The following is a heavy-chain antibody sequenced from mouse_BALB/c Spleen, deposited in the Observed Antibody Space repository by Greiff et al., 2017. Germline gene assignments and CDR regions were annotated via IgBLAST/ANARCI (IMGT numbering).Heavy chain of an antibody. D-gene: IGHD2-10*02. Sequence: VKLQESGAELVKPGASVKLSCKASGYTFTSYYMYWVKQRPGQGLEWIGEINPSNGGTNFNEKFKSKATLTVDKSSSTAYMQLSSLTSEDSAVYYCTREYGNSYAMDYWGQGTSVTVSS. J-gene: IGHJ4*01. CDR1: GYTFTSYY. V-gene: IGHV1S81*02. CDR3: TREYGNSYAMDY. CDR2: INPSNGGT.